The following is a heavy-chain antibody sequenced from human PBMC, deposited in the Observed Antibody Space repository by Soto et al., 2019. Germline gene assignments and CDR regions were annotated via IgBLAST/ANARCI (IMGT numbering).Heavy chain of an antibody. CDR2: VYYTGST. J-gene: IGHJ4*02. CDR3: ARSVAVPGAHIDY. Sequence: SETLSLTCSVSGGSISCSCWIWLRQSPGKGLEWLGYVYYTGSTNYSPSLRSRVSISVDTSKNEFSLRLSSVTAADTAVYFCARSVAVPGAHIDYWGQGTQVNVS. CDR1: GGSISCSC. D-gene: IGHD6-19*01. V-gene: IGHV4-59*01.